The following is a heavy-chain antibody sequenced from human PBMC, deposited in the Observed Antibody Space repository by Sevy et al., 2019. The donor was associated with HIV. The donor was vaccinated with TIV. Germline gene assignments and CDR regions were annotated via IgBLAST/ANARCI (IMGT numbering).Heavy chain of an antibody. J-gene: IGHJ4*02. D-gene: IGHD3-22*01. V-gene: IGHV3-23*01. CDR3: AKGKYYYDSSGYYLFDY. Sequence: GGSLRLSCPASGFTFRSYAMSWVRQAPGKGLEWVSAISGSGGSTYYADSVKGRFTISRDNSKNTLYLQMNSLRAEDTAVYYCAKGKYYYDSSGYYLFDYWGQGTLVTVSS. CDR2: ISGSGGST. CDR1: GFTFRSYA.